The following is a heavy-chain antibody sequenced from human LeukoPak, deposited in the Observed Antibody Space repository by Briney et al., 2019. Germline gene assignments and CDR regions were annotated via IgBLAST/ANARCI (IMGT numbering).Heavy chain of an antibody. V-gene: IGHV4-34*01. CDR3: ARGQLGITGTTEYDY. Sequence: SETLSLTCAVYGGSFSGYYWSWIRQPPGKGLEWIGEINHSGSTNYNPSLKSRVTISVDTSKNQFSLKLSSVPAADTAVYYCARGQLGITGTTEYDYWGQGTLVTVSS. CDR1: GGSFSGYY. CDR2: INHSGST. J-gene: IGHJ4*02. D-gene: IGHD1-7*01.